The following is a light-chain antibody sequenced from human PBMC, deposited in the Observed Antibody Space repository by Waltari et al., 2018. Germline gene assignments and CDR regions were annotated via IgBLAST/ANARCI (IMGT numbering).Light chain of an antibody. J-gene: IGKJ3*01. CDR1: QGISSY. CDR2: AAS. Sequence: DIQLTQSPSFLSASVGDRVTITCRASQGISSYLAWYQQKPGNAPKLLIYAASTLQSGVPSRFSGSGSGTEFTLTISSLQPEDFATYYWQHLNSYITFGPGTKVDIK. V-gene: IGKV1-9*01. CDR3: QHLNSYIT.